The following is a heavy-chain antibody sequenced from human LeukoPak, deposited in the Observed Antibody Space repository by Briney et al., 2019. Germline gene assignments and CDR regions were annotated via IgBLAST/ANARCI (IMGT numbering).Heavy chain of an antibody. V-gene: IGHV4-34*01. Sequence: SDTLSLTCAVYGGSFSGYYWSWIRQPPAKGLEWIGEINHSGSTNYNPSLKSRVTISVDTSKNQFSLKLSSVTAADTAVYYCARALLGYCSSTSCSQFDYWGQGTLVTVSS. D-gene: IGHD2-2*01. CDR1: GGSFSGYY. CDR2: INHSGST. J-gene: IGHJ4*02. CDR3: ARALLGYCSSTSCSQFDY.